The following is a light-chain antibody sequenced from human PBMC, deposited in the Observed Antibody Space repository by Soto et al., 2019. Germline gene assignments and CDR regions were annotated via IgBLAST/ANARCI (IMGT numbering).Light chain of an antibody. V-gene: IGKV1-39*01. CDR3: QQSYSTPPT. CDR2: AAS. J-gene: IGKJ4*01. Sequence: DIQMTQSTSSLSASVADRVTITCRASQSISSYLNWYQQKPGKAPKLLIYAASSLQSGVPSRFSGIGSGTDFTLTISSLKPEDFAPYYCQQSYSTPPTFGGGTKVDIK. CDR1: QSISSY.